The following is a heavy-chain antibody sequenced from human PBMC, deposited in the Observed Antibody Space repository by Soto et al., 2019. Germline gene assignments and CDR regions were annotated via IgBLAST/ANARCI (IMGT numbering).Heavy chain of an antibody. D-gene: IGHD3-22*01. CDR3: ARTYDDSGPNSGGYGFDI. CDR2: IYYSGST. Sequence: SETLSLTCTVSGGSVSTYYWSWIRQPPGKGLEWIAYIYYSGSTSYNPSLKSRVTISVDTSKNQFSLKLSSVTAADTAVYYCARTYDDSGPNSGGYGFDIWVQGTIVTVS. J-gene: IGHJ3*02. CDR1: GGSVSTYY. V-gene: IGHV4-59*02.